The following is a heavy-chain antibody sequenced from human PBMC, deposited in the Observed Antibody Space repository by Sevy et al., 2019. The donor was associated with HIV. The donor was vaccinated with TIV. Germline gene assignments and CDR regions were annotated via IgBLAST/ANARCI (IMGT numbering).Heavy chain of an antibody. V-gene: IGHV5-51*01. Sequence: GESLKISCKVSGYSFTNYWIGWVRQMPGKGLEWMGIIYPGDSDTRYSPSFQGQVTISADKSINTAYLQWSSLKASDTAMYYCAGGLSGQMSPRGGWFDPWGQGTLVTVSS. J-gene: IGHJ5*02. D-gene: IGHD3-16*01. CDR1: GYSFTNYW. CDR3: AGGLSGQMSPRGGWFDP. CDR2: IYPGDSDT.